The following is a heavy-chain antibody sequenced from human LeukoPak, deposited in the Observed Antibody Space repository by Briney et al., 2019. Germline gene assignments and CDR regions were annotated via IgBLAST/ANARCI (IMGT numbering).Heavy chain of an antibody. D-gene: IGHD5-18*01. V-gene: IGHV3-30-3*01. Sequence: GGSLRLSCAASGFTFSSYAMHWVRQAPGKGLEWVAVISYDGSNKYYADSVKGRFTISRDNSKNTLYLQMNSLRAEDTAIYYCAKDHIEGIRVFVSWGQGTLVTVSS. J-gene: IGHJ4*02. CDR3: AKDHIEGIRVFVS. CDR2: ISYDGSNK. CDR1: GFTFSSYA.